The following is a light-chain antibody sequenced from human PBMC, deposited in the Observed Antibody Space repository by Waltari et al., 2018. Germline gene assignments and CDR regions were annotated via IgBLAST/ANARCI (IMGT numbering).Light chain of an antibody. CDR2: WAS. CDR3: QQYYSTPQT. J-gene: IGKJ1*01. V-gene: IGKV4-1*01. CDR1: QSALYSSNNKNY. Sequence: DIVMTQSPDSLSVSLGERATTYSKSSQSALYSSNNKNYLAWYQQKPGQPPKLLIYWASTRESGVPDRVSGSGSGTDFTLTISSLQAEDVAVYYCQQYYSTPQTFGQGTKVEIK.